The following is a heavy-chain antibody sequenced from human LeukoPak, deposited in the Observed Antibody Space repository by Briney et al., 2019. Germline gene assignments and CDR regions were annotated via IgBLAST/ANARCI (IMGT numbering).Heavy chain of an antibody. V-gene: IGHV3-30*04. CDR1: GFTFSSYA. CDR3: ARELGATGGGTDAFDI. D-gene: IGHD1-26*01. CDR2: ISYDGSNK. J-gene: IGHJ3*02. Sequence: GGSLRLSCAASGFTFSSYAMHWVRQAPGKGLEWVAVISYDGSNKYYADSVKGRFTISRDNAKNSLNLQMNSLRAEDTALYYCARELGATGGGTDAFDIWGQGTMVTVSS.